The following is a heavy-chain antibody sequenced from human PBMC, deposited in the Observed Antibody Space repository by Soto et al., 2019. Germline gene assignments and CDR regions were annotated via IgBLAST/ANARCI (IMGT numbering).Heavy chain of an antibody. CDR3: AKGSTAMTYFDY. CDR2: ISYDGGNK. CDR1: GFTFSSYG. J-gene: IGHJ4*02. Sequence: ESGGGVVQPGRSLRLSCAASGFTFSSYGMHWVRQAPGKGLEWVAVISYDGGNKYYADSVKGRFTISRDNSKNTLYLQMNSLRAEDTAVYYCAKGSTAMTYFDYWGQGTLVTVSS. D-gene: IGHD5-18*01. V-gene: IGHV3-30*18.